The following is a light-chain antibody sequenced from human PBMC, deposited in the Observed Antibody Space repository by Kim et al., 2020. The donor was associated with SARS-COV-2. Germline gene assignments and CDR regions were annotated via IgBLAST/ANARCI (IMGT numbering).Light chain of an antibody. J-gene: IGLJ1*01. V-gene: IGLV2-11*01. CDR2: DVS. Sequence: GQSVTISCTGTSSDASGYNYVSWYQHHPGKAPKLMIYDVSKRPSGVPDRFSGSKSGNTASLTISGLQAEDEADYYCCSYTGTYSYVFAPGTKVTVL. CDR1: SSDASGYNY. CDR3: CSYTGTYSYV.